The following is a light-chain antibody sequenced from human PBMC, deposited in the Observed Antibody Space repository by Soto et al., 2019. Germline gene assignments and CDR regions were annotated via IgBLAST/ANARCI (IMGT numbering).Light chain of an antibody. J-gene: IGKJ4*01. CDR3: HQCATSPRI. Sequence: EIVLTQSPGTLSLSPGERATLSCRASQSVGNNYLAWYQLKPGQAPRLLIYNASNRAAGIPDRFSGSGSGTDFTLTISRLEPEDFAVYFCHQCATSPRIFGGGTKVEL. CDR2: NAS. V-gene: IGKV3-20*01. CDR1: QSVGNNY.